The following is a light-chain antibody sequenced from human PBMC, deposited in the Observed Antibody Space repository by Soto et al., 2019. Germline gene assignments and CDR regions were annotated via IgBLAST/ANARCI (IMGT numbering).Light chain of an antibody. CDR3: QSYDSSSVV. CDR1: SGSIASNY. CDR2: EDN. V-gene: IGLV6-57*02. Sequence: NFMLTQPHSVSVSPGKTVTISCTGNSGSIASNYVQWYQQRPGSAPTAVIYEDNQRHSGVPDRFSGSIDRSSNSASLTISGLKTEDEADYYCQSYDSSSVVFGGGTKLTVL. J-gene: IGLJ2*01.